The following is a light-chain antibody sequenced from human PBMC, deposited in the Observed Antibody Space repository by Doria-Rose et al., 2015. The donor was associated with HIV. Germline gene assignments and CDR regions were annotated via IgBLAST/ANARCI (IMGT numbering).Light chain of an antibody. CDR2: WAS. CDR1: QSLLYTSKNY. V-gene: IGKV4-1*01. Sequence: DIQMTQSPESLGMSLGGRATLNCKSNQSLLYTSKNYLAWYQQKPGQPPKLSIYWASTRQSGVPARFSGSGSGTDFTLTISSLEAEDVAVYYCQQYYDTPSFGPGTTVDIK. J-gene: IGKJ3*01. CDR3: QQYYDTPS.